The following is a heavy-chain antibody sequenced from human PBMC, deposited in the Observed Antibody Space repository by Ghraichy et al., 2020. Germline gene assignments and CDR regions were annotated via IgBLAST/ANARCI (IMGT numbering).Heavy chain of an antibody. D-gene: IGHD3-16*01. V-gene: IGHV3-30*18. CDR1: GFTFSSYG. CDR3: AKDRGRVMTTFCFDP. CDR2: ILYDGSNK. J-gene: IGHJ5*02. Sequence: GGSLRLSCAASGFTFSSYGMHWVRQAPGKGLEWVAVILYDGSNKYYADSVKGRFTISRDNSKNTLYLQMNSLRAEDTAVYYCAKDRGRVMTTFCFDPWGQGTLVTVSS.